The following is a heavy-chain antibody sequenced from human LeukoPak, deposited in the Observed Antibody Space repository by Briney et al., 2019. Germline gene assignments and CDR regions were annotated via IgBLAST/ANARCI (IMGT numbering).Heavy chain of an antibody. CDR2: LSGSGGNT. J-gene: IGHJ4*02. CDR3: AKGSYYYDSADYFDY. CDR1: GFTFSSYA. V-gene: IGHV3-23*01. Sequence: QPAGSLRLSCAASGFTFSSYAMSWVRQAPGKGLEWVLTLSGSGGNTYYADSVKGRVTISRDNSKNTLYLQMNSLRAEDTAVYHCAKGSYYYDSADYFDYWGQGTLVTVSS. D-gene: IGHD3-22*01.